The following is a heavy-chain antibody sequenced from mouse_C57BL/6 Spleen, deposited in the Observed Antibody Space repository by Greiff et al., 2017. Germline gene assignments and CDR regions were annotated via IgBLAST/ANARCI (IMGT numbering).Heavy chain of an antibody. V-gene: IGHV1-81*01. J-gene: IGHJ4*01. CDR3: ARGATVVDGYAMDY. CDR2: IYPRSGNT. CDR1: GYTFTSYG. Sequence: VHLVESGAELARPGASVKLSCKASGYTFTSYGISWVKQRTGQGLEWIGEIYPRSGNTYYNEKFKGKATLTADKSSSTAYMELRSLTSEDSAVYFCARGATVVDGYAMDYWGQGTSVTVSS. D-gene: IGHD1-1*01.